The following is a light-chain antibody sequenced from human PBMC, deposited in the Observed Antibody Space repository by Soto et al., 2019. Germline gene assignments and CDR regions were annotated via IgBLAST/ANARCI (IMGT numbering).Light chain of an antibody. CDR1: ESISDW. CDR3: QQYKTYSQWT. J-gene: IGKJ1*01. V-gene: IGKV1-5*01. CDR2: DAS. Sequence: DMQLTQSPSTLSASVGDRVTITCRASESISDWLAWLQQKPGKAPKVLIYDASTLESGVPSRFSGSRSGTEFTLAISSLQPDDSATYYCQQYKTYSQWTFGQGTKVEI.